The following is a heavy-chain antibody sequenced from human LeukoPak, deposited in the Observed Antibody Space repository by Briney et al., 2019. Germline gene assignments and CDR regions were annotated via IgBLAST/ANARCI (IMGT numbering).Heavy chain of an antibody. J-gene: IGHJ5*02. CDR2: IYYSGST. Sequence: SETLSLTCTVSSGSISSYYWSWIRQPPGKGLEWIGYIYYSGSTNYNPSLKSRVTISVDTSKNQFSLKLSSVTAADTAVYYCARAENIVVVPAAWGFLFDPWGQGTLVTVSS. CDR1: SGSISSYY. CDR3: ARAENIVVVPAAWGFLFDP. D-gene: IGHD2-2*01. V-gene: IGHV4-59*01.